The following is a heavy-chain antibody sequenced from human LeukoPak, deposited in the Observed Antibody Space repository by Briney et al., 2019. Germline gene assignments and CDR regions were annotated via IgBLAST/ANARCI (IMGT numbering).Heavy chain of an antibody. CDR2: IHYTGAT. D-gene: IGHD3-9*01. CDR1: GGSITGYY. CDR3: ARGNILACYFFDF. V-gene: IGHV4-34*01. Sequence: NSSETLSLTCAVCGGSITGYYWSWIRQTPGRGLEWVGEIHYTGATSYNPSLKSRATISTDTSKNQFSLRLSSVTAAETAVYYLARGNILACYFFDFWGQGALVTVSS. J-gene: IGHJ4*02.